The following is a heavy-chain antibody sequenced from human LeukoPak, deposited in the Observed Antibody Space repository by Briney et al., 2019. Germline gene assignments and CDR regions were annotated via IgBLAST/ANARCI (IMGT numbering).Heavy chain of an antibody. D-gene: IGHD1-26*01. CDR3: ARALPYSGSYPDY. CDR2: INPNSGGT. V-gene: IGHV1-2*06. Sequence: ASVKVSCKASGYTFTGYYMHWVRQAPGQGLEWMGRINPNSGGTNYAQKFQGRVTMTRDTSISTAYMELSRLRSDDTAVYYCARALPYSGSYPDYWGQGTLVTVSS. CDR1: GYTFTGYY. J-gene: IGHJ4*02.